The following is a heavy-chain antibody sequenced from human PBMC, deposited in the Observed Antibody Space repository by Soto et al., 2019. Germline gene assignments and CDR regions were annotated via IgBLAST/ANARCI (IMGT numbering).Heavy chain of an antibody. CDR3: AKGLGSSGWDINYFDY. D-gene: IGHD6-19*01. CDR1: GFTFDDYA. Sequence: GGSLRLSCTASGFTFDDYAMHWVRQAPGKGLEWVSGISWNSGSIGYADSVKGRFTISRDNAKNSLYLQMNSLRAEDTALYYCAKGLGSSGWDINYFDYWGQGTLVTVSS. J-gene: IGHJ4*02. V-gene: IGHV3-9*01. CDR2: ISWNSGSI.